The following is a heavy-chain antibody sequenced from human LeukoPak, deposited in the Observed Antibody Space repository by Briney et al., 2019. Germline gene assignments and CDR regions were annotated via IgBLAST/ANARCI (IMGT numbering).Heavy chain of an antibody. J-gene: IGHJ4*02. Sequence: GGSLRLSCAASGFTFSSYGMHWVRQAPGKGLEWVAFIRYDGSNKYYADSVKGRFTIPRDNSKNTLYLQMNSLTAEDTAVYYCEKDSREYCSGWYNFPFDYWGQGTLVTVSS. D-gene: IGHD6-19*01. CDR1: GFTFSSYG. CDR3: EKDSREYCSGWYNFPFDY. CDR2: IRYDGSNK. V-gene: IGHV3-30*02.